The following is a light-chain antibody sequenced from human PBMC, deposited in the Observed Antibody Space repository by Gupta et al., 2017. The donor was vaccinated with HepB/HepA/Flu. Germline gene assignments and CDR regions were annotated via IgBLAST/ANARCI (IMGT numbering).Light chain of an antibody. V-gene: IGKV3-20*01. J-gene: IGKJ2*02. CDR3: RQYGSSPRCN. Sequence: EIVLTQSPGTLSLSPGERATLSCRTSQSLNNSYFARYQHQTGRAPRILIYGAASTATDIPDRFCSSGAGTDFTLTISRLEPEDYAVYYCRQYGSSPRCNFGQGTKLEIK. CDR2: GAA. CDR1: QSLNNSY.